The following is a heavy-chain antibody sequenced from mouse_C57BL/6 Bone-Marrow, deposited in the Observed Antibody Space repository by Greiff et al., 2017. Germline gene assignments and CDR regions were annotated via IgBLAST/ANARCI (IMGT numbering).Heavy chain of an antibody. D-gene: IGHD2-1*01. CDR3: ARIYYGNYVGDY. Sequence: EVQLVESGPGLVKPSQSLSLTCSVTGYSITSGYYWNWIRQFPGNKLEWMGYISYDGSNNYHPSLKNRISITRDTSKNQFFLKLNSVTTEDTATYYCARIYYGNYVGDYWGQGTTLTVSS. CDR1: GYSITSGYY. CDR2: ISYDGSN. V-gene: IGHV3-6*01. J-gene: IGHJ2*01.